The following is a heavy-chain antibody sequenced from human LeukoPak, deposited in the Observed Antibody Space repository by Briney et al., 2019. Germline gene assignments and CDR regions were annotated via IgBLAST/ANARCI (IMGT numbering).Heavy chain of an antibody. CDR1: GYTFTSYA. J-gene: IGHJ4*02. D-gene: IGHD3-10*01. Sequence: ASVKVSCKASGYTFTSYAMHWVRQAPGQRLEWMGWINAGNGNTKYSQKFQGRVTITRDTSASTAYMELSSLRSEDTAVYYCARVSYYYGSGSPRGYSDYWGQGTLVTVSS. V-gene: IGHV1-3*01. CDR2: INAGNGNT. CDR3: ARVSYYYGSGSPRGYSDY.